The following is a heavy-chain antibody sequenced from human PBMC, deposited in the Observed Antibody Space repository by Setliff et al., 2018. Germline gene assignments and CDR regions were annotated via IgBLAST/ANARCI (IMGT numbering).Heavy chain of an antibody. J-gene: IGHJ4*02. CDR2: ISHGVST. V-gene: IGHV4-30-2*05. CDR3: ARTHCTTTSCFYFHY. Sequence: SWVRQPPGKGLEYIGHISHGVSTSYSPSLKSRLSISADTSKNQFSLKLTSVTAADTAVYYCARTHCTTTSCFYFHYWGQGTVVTVSS. D-gene: IGHD2-2*01.